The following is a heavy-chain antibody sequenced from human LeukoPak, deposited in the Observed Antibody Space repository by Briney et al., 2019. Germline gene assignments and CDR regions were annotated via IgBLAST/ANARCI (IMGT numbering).Heavy chain of an antibody. J-gene: IGHJ4*02. CDR3: ARLEEY. D-gene: IGHD3-3*01. V-gene: IGHV4-59*08. Sequence: SETLSLTCTVSGGSISSYYWSWIRQPPGKGLEWIGYIYNSRSTNYNPSLKSRVTISVDTSKNHFSLRLSYVTAADTAVYYCARLEEYWGQGTLVTVSS. CDR2: IYNSRST. CDR1: GGSISSYY.